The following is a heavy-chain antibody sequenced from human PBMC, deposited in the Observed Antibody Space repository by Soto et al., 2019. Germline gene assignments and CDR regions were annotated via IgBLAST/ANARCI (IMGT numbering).Heavy chain of an antibody. CDR2: TNFSGRT. CDR1: GASVTSDY. Sequence: SETLSLTCTVSGASVTSDYWSWTGQPQGKDLKWIAYTNFSGRTKYSPSLKSRVPISVDPSNNQISLNLRSLTAADKAVYYCARLDYPANCTGALDPWGQGAVVTVS. CDR3: ARLDYPANCTGALDP. D-gene: IGHD7-27*01. V-gene: IGHV4-59*02. J-gene: IGHJ5*02.